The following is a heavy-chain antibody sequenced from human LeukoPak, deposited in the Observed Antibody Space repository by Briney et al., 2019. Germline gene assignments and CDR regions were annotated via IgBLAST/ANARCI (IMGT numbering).Heavy chain of an antibody. J-gene: IGHJ3*02. CDR1: GFTFSSYG. V-gene: IGHV3-20*01. Sequence: PGRSLRLSCAASGFTFSSYGMHWVRQAPGKGLEWVSGINWNGGSTGYADSVKGRFTISRDNAKNSLYLQMNSLRAEDTALYHCARLSTTPTMTGAFDIWGQGTMVTVSS. CDR3: ARLSTTPTMTGAFDI. D-gene: IGHD4-17*01. CDR2: INWNGGST.